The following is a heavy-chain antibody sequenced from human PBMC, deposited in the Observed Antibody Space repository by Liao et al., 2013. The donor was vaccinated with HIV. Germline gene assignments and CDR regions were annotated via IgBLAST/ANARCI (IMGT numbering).Heavy chain of an antibody. CDR2: IYSSGST. Sequence: QVQLQESGPGLVKPSQTLSLTCTVSGGSISSGSYYWSWIRQPAGKGLEWIGRIYSSGSTNYNPSLKSRVTISVDTSKNQFSLKLSSVTAADTAVYYCAAGDYGAYKAFDFWGQGTVVTVSS. D-gene: IGHD4-17*01. J-gene: IGHJ3*01. CDR1: GGSISSGSYY. CDR3: AAGDYGAYKAFDF. V-gene: IGHV4-61*02.